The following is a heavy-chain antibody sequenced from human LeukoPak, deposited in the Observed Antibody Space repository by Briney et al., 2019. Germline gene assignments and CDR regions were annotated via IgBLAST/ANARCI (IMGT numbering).Heavy chain of an antibody. J-gene: IGHJ4*02. CDR2: INQDGSQK. Sequence: GGSLRLSCAVSGFTFSSYWMSWFRQAPGKGLEWVANINQDGSQKFSVDSVKGRFTISRDNAKNSLSLQMNSLRVEDTAVYYCARDWFDGDYDRFDYWGQGTLVTASS. V-gene: IGHV3-7*03. D-gene: IGHD4-17*01. CDR1: GFTFSSYW. CDR3: ARDWFDGDYDRFDY.